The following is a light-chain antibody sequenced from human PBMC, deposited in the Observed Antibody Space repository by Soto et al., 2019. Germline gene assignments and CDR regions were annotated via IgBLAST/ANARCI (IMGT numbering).Light chain of an antibody. CDR1: NNDVGFYSF. V-gene: IGLV2-23*01. J-gene: IGLJ1*01. Sequence: QSALTQPASVSGSPGQSISISCTGTNNDVGFYSFVSWYQRHPGAAPILLIFEDSKRPSGVSSRFSGSKSGNTASLTISGLQAGDEAEYTCCSYAGASTYVFGSGTKLTVL. CDR3: CSYAGASTYV. CDR2: EDS.